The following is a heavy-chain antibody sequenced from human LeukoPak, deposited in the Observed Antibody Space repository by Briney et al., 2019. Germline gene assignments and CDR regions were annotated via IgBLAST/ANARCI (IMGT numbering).Heavy chain of an antibody. J-gene: IGHJ4*02. CDR3: ARNGSMTTGGAFDF. CDR1: GDSIRSGNRH. V-gene: IGHV4-39*01. Sequence: KTSDTLSLTCSVSGDSIRSGNRHWGWIRQSPGKGLEWIGTLYYTGSPHYNPSLRSRVTMSVDTAKNQFSLEVKSVTAADTAVYYCARNGSMTTGGAFDFWGQGTLVIVSS. D-gene: IGHD7-27*01. CDR2: LYYTGSP.